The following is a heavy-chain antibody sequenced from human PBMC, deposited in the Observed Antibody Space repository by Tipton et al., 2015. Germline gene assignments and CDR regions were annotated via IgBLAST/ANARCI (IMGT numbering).Heavy chain of an antibody. V-gene: IGHV4-38-2*01. CDR1: AYSISSDYY. J-gene: IGHJ4*02. Sequence: TLSLTCAVSAYSISSDYYWGWIRQPPGKGLEWIGSISHSGNTYYNPSLKSRVPMSRDTSKNQFSLKLSSVTAADTAVYYCARRFSHSSSWTFDYWGQGTLVTVSS. CDR2: ISHSGNT. D-gene: IGHD6-13*01. CDR3: ARRFSHSSSWTFDY.